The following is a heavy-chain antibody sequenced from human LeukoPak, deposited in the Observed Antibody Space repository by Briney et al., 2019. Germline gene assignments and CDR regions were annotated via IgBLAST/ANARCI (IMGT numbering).Heavy chain of an antibody. CDR1: GVSINDFY. CDR3: ARGGIRGYSAFDNLDF. D-gene: IGHD5-12*01. Sequence: SETLSLTCAVSGVSINDFYRTWIRQAPGKGLEWIGYVYYGGSTNYNPSLKSRVSMSVDTSKNQFSLTLTSVTAADTAFYYCARGGIRGYSAFDNLDFWGLGTHVTVSS. J-gene: IGHJ4*02. V-gene: IGHV4-59*01. CDR2: VYYGGST.